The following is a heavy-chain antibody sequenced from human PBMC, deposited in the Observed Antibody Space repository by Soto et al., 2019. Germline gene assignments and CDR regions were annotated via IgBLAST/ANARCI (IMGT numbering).Heavy chain of an antibody. CDR3: TVWGSGNDFGAA. J-gene: IGHJ4*02. CDR2: SKNKADSYTT. Sequence: EVQLVESGGGLVQPGGSLRLSCAASGFTFSDHYMDWVRQAPGKGLEWVGRSKNKADSYTTEYAASVKGRFTISRDGSKNSLFLQRNSLKTEDTAVYDCTVWGSGNDFGAAWGQGILVTVSS. D-gene: IGHD3-10*01. CDR1: GFTFSDHY. V-gene: IGHV3-72*01.